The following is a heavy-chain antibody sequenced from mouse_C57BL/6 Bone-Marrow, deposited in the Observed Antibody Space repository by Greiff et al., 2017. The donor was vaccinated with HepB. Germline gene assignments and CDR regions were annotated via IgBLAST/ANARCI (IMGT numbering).Heavy chain of an antibody. CDR1: GFTFSDYG. V-gene: IGHV5-15*04. Sequence: EVMLVESGGGLVQPGGSLKLSCAASGFTFSDYGMAWVRQAPRKGPEWVALISNLAYSIYYADTVTGRFTISRENAKNTLYLEMSSLRSEDTAMYYCARQGDWDWYFDVWGTGTTVTVSS. D-gene: IGHD4-1*01. CDR3: ARQGDWDWYFDV. CDR2: ISNLAYSI. J-gene: IGHJ1*03.